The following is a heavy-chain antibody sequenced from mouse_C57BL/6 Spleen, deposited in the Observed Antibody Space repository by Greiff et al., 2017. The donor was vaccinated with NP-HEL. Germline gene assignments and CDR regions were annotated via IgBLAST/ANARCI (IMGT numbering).Heavy chain of an antibody. V-gene: IGHV1-69*01. CDR2: IDPSDSYT. J-gene: IGHJ2*01. Sequence: QVQLQQPGAELVMPGASVKLSCKASGYTFTSYWMHWVKQRPGQGLEWIGEIDPSDSYTNSNQKFKGKSTLTVDKSSSTAYMQLSSLTSEDSAVYYCARSNSNSYYFDYWGQGTTLTVSS. CDR3: ARSNSNSYYFDY. CDR1: GYTFTSYW. D-gene: IGHD2-5*01.